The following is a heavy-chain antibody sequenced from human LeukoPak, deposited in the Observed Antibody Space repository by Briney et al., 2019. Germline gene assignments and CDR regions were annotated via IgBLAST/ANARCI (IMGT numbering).Heavy chain of an antibody. V-gene: IGHV1-69*13. CDR1: GGTFSSYA. CDR3: AREGYSYGKAGFDY. Sequence: ASVKVSCKASGGTFSSYAISWARQAPGQGLEWMGGIIPIFGTANYAQKFQGRVTITADESTSTAYMELSSLRSEDTAVYYCAREGYSYGKAGFDYWGQGTLVTVSP. D-gene: IGHD5-18*01. J-gene: IGHJ4*02. CDR2: IIPIFGTA.